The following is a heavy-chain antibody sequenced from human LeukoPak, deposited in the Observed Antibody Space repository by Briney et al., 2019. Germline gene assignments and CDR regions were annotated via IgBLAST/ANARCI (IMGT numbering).Heavy chain of an antibody. Sequence: PGGSLRLSCAASGFTFCDYYMSWSRQAPGKGLEWVSYISTSGSTVYYADSVKGRFTISRDNAKNSMYLQMNSLRAEDTAVYYCARSYCSGGDCYDTFDIWGQGTMVTVSS. D-gene: IGHD2-15*01. CDR3: ARSYCSGGDCYDTFDI. J-gene: IGHJ3*02. CDR2: ISTSGSTV. CDR1: GFTFCDYY. V-gene: IGHV3-11*01.